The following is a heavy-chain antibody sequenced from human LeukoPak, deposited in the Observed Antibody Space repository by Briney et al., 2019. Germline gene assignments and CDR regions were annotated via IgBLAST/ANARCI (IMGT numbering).Heavy chain of an antibody. CDR1: GFTVSSNY. D-gene: IGHD3-22*01. CDR2: ISYDGSNK. J-gene: IGHJ3*02. V-gene: IGHV3-30*03. Sequence: GGSLRLSCAASGFTVSSNYMSWVRQAPGKGLEWVAVISYDGSNKYYADSVKGRFTISRDNSKNTLYLQMNSLRAEDTAVYYCARDLEDSSPFGAFDMWGQGTMVPVSS. CDR3: ARDLEDSSPFGAFDM.